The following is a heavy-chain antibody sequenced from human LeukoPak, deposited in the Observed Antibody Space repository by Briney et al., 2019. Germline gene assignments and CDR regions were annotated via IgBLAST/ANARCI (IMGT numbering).Heavy chain of an antibody. J-gene: IGHJ5*02. CDR2: IYYSGST. Sequence: PSETLSLTCTVSGGSISSGGYYWSWIRQHPGKGLEWIGYIYYSGSTYYNPSLKSRVTISVDTSKNQFSLKLSSVTAADTAVYYCASSARRSGGSCYSDWFDPWGQGTLVTVSS. V-gene: IGHV4-31*03. D-gene: IGHD2-15*01. CDR1: GGSISSGGYY. CDR3: ASSARRSGGSCYSDWFDP.